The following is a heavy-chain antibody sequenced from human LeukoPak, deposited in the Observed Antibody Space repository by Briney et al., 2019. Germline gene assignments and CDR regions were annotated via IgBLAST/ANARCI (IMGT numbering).Heavy chain of an antibody. D-gene: IGHD6-13*01. Sequence: PGGSLRLSCAASGFTFSDYYMSWIRQAPGKGLEWVSYISSSSSYTNYADSVKGRFTISRDNAKNSLYLQMNSLRAEDTAVYYCARDSYSSSWYSSAYYFDYWGQGTLVTASS. CDR1: GFTFSDYY. CDR3: ARDSYSSSWYSSAYYFDY. CDR2: ISSSSSYT. J-gene: IGHJ4*02. V-gene: IGHV3-11*06.